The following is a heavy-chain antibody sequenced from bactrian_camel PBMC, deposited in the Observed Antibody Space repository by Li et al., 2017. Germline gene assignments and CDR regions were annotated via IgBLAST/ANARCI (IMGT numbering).Heavy chain of an antibody. V-gene: IGHV3S26*01. CDR3: AALIFGSAGHCLARHAIAFDY. J-gene: IGHJ4*01. D-gene: IGHD1*01. Sequence: QVQLVESGGGLVQPGGSLRLSCAASGSTPSHYCMAWFRQAPGKEREGVAARDRDGRTSYADSVQGRFTISPDNVRNTLTLQMDNLKPGDTAVYYCAALIFGSAGHCLARHAIAFDYWGQGTQVTVS. CDR2: RDRDGRT. CDR1: GSTPSHYC.